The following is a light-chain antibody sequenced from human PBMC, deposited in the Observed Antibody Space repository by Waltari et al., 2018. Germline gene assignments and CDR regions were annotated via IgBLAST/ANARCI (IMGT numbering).Light chain of an antibody. CDR3: XXXNVYPRT. V-gene: IGKV1-17*01. CDR2: GAS. CDR1: RDIRND. J-gene: IGKJ1*01. Sequence: DIQMTQSPSSLSASIGDRVTITCRASRDIRNDLGWYQHKPGKAPKSLMYGASRLQSGVPSRFSGSGFGTEFTLTISSLQPEDFATXYXXXXNVYPRTFAQGTKVDIK.